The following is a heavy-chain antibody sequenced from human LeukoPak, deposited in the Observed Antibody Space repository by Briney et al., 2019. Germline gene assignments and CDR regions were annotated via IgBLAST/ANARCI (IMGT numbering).Heavy chain of an antibody. V-gene: IGHV3-7*01. Sequence: GGSLRLSCAASGFTFSSYWMAWFRQAPGKGPEWVANINQDGSGEYYVDSVRGRFTISRDNAKNSLYLQMNSLRPEDTAVYYCAKVRGPGEVSGWYYFDSWGQGTLVTVSS. CDR1: GFTFSSYW. CDR2: INQDGSGE. J-gene: IGHJ4*02. CDR3: AKVRGPGEVSGWYYFDS. D-gene: IGHD6-19*01.